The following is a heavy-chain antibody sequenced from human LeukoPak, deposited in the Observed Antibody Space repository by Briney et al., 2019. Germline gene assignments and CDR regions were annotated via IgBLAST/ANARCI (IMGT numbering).Heavy chain of an antibody. J-gene: IGHJ4*02. D-gene: IGHD5-18*01. V-gene: IGHV1-2*02. CDR1: GYTFTGYY. CDR2: INPNSGGT. Sequence: ASVKVSCKASGYTFTGYYMHWVRQAPGQGLEWMGWINPNSGGTNYTQKFQGRVTMNRDTSISTAYMELSRLRSEDTAVYYCARDLRPDTAMVKDYWGQGTLVTVSS. CDR3: ARDLRPDTAMVKDY.